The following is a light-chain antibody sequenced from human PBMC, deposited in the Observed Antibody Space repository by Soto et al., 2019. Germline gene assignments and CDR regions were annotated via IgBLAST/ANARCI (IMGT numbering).Light chain of an antibody. CDR1: SSDVGSYNL. CDR3: CSYTSGSTYV. CDR2: DVS. J-gene: IGLJ1*01. Sequence: QSVLTQPALVSGSPGQSITISCTGTSSDVGSYNLVTWYQHNPGKAPKLLIYDVSKWPSGVSNRFSGSKSGNTASPTIFGLQAEDEADYYCCSYTSGSTYVFGTGTKVTVL. V-gene: IGLV2-23*02.